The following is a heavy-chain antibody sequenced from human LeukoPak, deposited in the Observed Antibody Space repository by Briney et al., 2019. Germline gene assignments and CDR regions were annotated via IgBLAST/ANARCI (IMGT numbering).Heavy chain of an antibody. CDR3: VRDLSPVSDRNVWYDALDI. J-gene: IGHJ3*02. D-gene: IGHD1-1*01. CDR1: GFSFTSSW. Sequence: GGSLRLSCVASGFSFTSSWMTWVRQAPGKGLEWVANIAGDESQKRYMDSVKGRFTISRDNARNSLYLQLNSLRAEDTAIYYCVRDLSPVSDRNVWYDALDIWGQGTMVTVSS. V-gene: IGHV3-7*01. CDR2: IAGDESQK.